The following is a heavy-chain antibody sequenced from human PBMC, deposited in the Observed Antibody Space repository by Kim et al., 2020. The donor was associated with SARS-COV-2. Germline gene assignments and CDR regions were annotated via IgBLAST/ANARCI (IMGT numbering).Heavy chain of an antibody. CDR1: GFTFSSYD. V-gene: IGHV3-13*04. CDR3: ARGGVAAAGIPYYYGMDV. J-gene: IGHJ6*02. Sequence: GGSLRLSCAASGFTFSSYDMHWVRQATGKGLEWVSAIGTAGDTYYPGSVKGRFTISSENAKNSLYLQMNSLRAGDTAVYYCARGGVAAAGIPYYYGMDVWGQGTTVTVSS. CDR2: IGTAGDT. D-gene: IGHD6-13*01.